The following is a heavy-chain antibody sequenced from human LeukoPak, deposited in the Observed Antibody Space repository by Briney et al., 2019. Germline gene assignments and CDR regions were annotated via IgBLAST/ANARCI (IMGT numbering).Heavy chain of an antibody. Sequence: GGSLRLSCAASGFTFDDYALHWVRQAPGKGLEWVSLISGDGGSTYYADSVKGRFTISRDNGKNSLYLQMNSLRTEDTALYYCAKVSASSWLGAFDIWGQGTMVTVSS. V-gene: IGHV3-43*02. CDR2: ISGDGGST. J-gene: IGHJ3*02. CDR1: GFTFDDYA. CDR3: AKVSASSWLGAFDI. D-gene: IGHD6-13*01.